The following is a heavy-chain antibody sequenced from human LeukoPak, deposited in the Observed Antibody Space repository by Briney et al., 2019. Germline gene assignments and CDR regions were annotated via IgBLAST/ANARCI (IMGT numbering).Heavy chain of an antibody. CDR2: INHDGRDT. D-gene: IGHD4-17*01. CDR1: GFIFRNYW. V-gene: IGHV3-7*02. J-gene: IGHJ4*02. CDR3: AITGGPTVTAFDL. Sequence: RGSLRLSCVASGFIFRNYWMSWVRQAPGKGLEWVANINHDGRDTNYVDSVKGRFTISRDNAKSSLYLQMNSLRVEDTAVYYCAITGGPTVTAFDLWGQGILVTVS.